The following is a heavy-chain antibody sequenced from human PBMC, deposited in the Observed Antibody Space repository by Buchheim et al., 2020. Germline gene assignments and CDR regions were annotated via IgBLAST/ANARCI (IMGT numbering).Heavy chain of an antibody. CDR3: ATEAPKTYYFDY. V-gene: IGHV1-46*01. J-gene: IGHJ4*02. CDR2: INQSGTGT. CDR1: GYTFTNYN. Sequence: QVHLVQSGAEVKNPGASVKVSCKASGYTFTNYNVHWVRQAPGQGLEWLGIINQSGTGTNYAQKFQGRVTMTRDPSTAPVYMELSSLKSEDTAVYYCATEAPKTYYFDYWGQGTL.